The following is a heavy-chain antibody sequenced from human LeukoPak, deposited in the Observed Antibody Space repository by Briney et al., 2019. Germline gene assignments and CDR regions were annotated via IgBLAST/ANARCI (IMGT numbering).Heavy chain of an antibody. Sequence: GGSLRLSRAASGFTFSSYAMSWVRQAPGKGLEWVSAISGSGGSTYYADSMKGRFTISRDNSKNTLYLQMNSLRAEDTAVYYCAKDQADSSSWYTAATPWFDPWGQGTLVTVSS. CDR2: ISGSGGST. V-gene: IGHV3-23*01. J-gene: IGHJ5*02. CDR1: GFTFSSYA. D-gene: IGHD6-13*01. CDR3: AKDQADSSSWYTAATPWFDP.